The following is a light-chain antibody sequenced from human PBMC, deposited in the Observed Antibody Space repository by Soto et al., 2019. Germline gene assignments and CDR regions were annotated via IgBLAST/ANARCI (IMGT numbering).Light chain of an antibody. V-gene: IGLV1-40*01. CDR3: GTWDSSLSSYV. J-gene: IGLJ1*01. CDR2: ANI. CDR1: SSNLGADYD. Sequence: QSVLTQPPSVSGAPGQRVTISCTGSSSNLGADYDVHWYQQFPGTAPKVLIYANINRPSGVPDRFSGSKSGTSATLDITGLQTGDEADYYCGTWDSSLSSYVFGTGTKLTVL.